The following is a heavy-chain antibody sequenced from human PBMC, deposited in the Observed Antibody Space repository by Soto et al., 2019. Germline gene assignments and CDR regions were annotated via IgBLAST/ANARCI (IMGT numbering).Heavy chain of an antibody. CDR3: ARGILVYSGSYGAFDI. Sequence: ASVKVSCKASGGTFSSYAISWVRQAPGQGLEWMGGIIPIFGTANYAQKFQGRVTITADESTSTAYTELSSLRSEDTAVYYCARGILVYSGSYGAFDIWGQGTMVTVSS. J-gene: IGHJ3*02. D-gene: IGHD1-26*01. V-gene: IGHV1-69*13. CDR2: IIPIFGTA. CDR1: GGTFSSYA.